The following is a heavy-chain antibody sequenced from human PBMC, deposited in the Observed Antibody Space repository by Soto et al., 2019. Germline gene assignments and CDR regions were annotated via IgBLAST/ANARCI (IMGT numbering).Heavy chain of an antibody. V-gene: IGHV4-59*01. Sequence: SETLSLTCTVSGGSISSYYWIWIRQPPGKGLEWIGYIYYSGSTNYNPSLKSRVTISVDTSKNQFSLKLSSVTAADTAVYYCARTRREKFDYWGQGTLVTVSS. CDR3: ARTRREKFDY. CDR2: IYYSGST. CDR1: GGSISSYY. J-gene: IGHJ4*02.